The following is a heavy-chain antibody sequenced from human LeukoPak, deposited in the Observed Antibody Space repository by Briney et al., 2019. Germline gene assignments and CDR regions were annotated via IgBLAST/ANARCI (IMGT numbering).Heavy chain of an antibody. CDR2: ITTSGDTI. Sequence: GGSLRLSCAASGFAFSSYGMNWVRQAPGKGLEWLSFITTSGDTIYYADSVKGRFTTSRHNSKNTLYLQMNSLRAEDTAVYYCASGSSWYFDYWGQGTLVTVSS. J-gene: IGHJ4*02. V-gene: IGHV3-48*01. D-gene: IGHD6-13*01. CDR1: GFAFSSYG. CDR3: ASGSSWYFDY.